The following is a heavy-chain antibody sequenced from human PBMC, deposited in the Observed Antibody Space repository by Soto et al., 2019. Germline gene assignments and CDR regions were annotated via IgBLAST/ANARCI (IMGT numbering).Heavy chain of an antibody. D-gene: IGHD3-3*01. CDR2: ISGSGERT. J-gene: IGHJ6*03. CDR3: AKEGAWRLNYYYYYMDV. V-gene: IGHV3-23*01. Sequence: EVQLLESGGGLVQPGGSLRLSCAASGFTFSMFAMTWVRPAPGKGLEWVSAISGSGERTYYADSVKGRFTISRDNSKNTLSLQMINLRAEETAVYFCAKEGAWRLNYYYYYMDVWGKGTTVTVSS. CDR1: GFTFSMFA.